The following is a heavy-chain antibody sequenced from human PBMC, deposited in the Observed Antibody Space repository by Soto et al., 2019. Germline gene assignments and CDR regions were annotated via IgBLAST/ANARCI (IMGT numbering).Heavy chain of an antibody. V-gene: IGHV4-59*11. D-gene: IGHD7-27*01. J-gene: IGHJ4*02. CDR2: LYSNGNT. Sequence: QVQLQESGPGLVKPSETLSLTCSVSGGSISNHYWSWIRQPPGKGLEWIGYLYSNGNTNYNPSLKSRVTMSVDTSMNQISPKLTTVTAADTAVYYCTRANWYSEYWGQGTLVTVSS. CDR1: GGSISNHY. CDR3: TRANWYSEY.